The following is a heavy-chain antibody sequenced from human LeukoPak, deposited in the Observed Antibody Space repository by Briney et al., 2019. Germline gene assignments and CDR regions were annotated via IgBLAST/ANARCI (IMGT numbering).Heavy chain of an antibody. Sequence: SETLSLTCTVSGGSISSYYWSWIRQPAGKGLEWIGRIYTSGSTNYNPSLKSRVTMSVDTSKNQFSLKLSSVTAADTAVYYCARDRSSSWYADDAFDIWGQGTMVTVSS. CDR2: IYTSGST. D-gene: IGHD6-13*01. J-gene: IGHJ3*02. CDR3: ARDRSSSWYADDAFDI. CDR1: GGSISSYY. V-gene: IGHV4-4*07.